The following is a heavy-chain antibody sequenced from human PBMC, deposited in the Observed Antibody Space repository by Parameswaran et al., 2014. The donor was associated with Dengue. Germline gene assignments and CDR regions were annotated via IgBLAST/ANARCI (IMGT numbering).Heavy chain of an antibody. D-gene: IGHD1-26*01. V-gene: IGHV5-51*01. Sequence: ESLKISCKGSSYSFTSYWIGWVRQMPGKGLEWMGIIYPGDSDTRYSPSFEGQVTISVDKSINTAYLQWSSLKASDTAMYYCARPVGVTYYFDYWGQGTLVPSPQ. J-gene: IGHJ4*02. CDR3: ARPVGVTYYFDY. CDR2: IYPGDSDT. CDR1: SYSFTSYW.